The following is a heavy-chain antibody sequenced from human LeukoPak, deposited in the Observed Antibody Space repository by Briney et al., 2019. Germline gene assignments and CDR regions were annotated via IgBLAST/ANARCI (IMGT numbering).Heavy chain of an antibody. V-gene: IGHV4-39*01. D-gene: IGHD1-26*01. J-gene: IGHJ4*02. Sequence: SETLSLTCTVSGGSISSSSYYWGWIRQPPGKGLEWIGSIYYSGSTYYNPSLKSRVTISVDTSKNQFSLKLSSVTAADTAVYYCARQGPLRVGATPVTSNWGQGTLVTVSS. CDR1: GGSISSSSYY. CDR3: ARQGPLRVGATPVTSN. CDR2: IYYSGST.